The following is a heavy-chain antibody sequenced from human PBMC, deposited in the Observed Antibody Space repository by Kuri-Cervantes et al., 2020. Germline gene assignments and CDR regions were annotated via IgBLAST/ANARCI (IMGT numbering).Heavy chain of an antibody. V-gene: IGHV3-30-3*01. Sequence: GGSLRPSCAASGFTFNTYAVHWVRQAPGKGLEWVAVVSSDGSNKYYADSVKDRFTISRDNSKNTLYLRMNSLITEDTAVYYCARVRGSYFAFDIWGQGTMVTVSS. D-gene: IGHD1-26*01. J-gene: IGHJ3*02. CDR1: GFTFNTYA. CDR2: VSSDGSNK. CDR3: ARVRGSYFAFDI.